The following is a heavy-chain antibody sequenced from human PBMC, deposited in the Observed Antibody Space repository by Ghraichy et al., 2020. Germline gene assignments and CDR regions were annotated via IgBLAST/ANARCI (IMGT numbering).Heavy chain of an antibody. Sequence: LSLTCAASGFLFSSSWMTWVRQAPGKGLEWVANINQDGSGQNYVDSVRGRFTISRDNAWNSLVLQMNSLRADDTAVYYCVGSASWGQGTLVTVSS. D-gene: IGHD3-10*01. CDR2: INQDGSGQ. CDR1: GFLFSSSW. V-gene: IGHV3-7*03. J-gene: IGHJ5*02. CDR3: VGSAS.